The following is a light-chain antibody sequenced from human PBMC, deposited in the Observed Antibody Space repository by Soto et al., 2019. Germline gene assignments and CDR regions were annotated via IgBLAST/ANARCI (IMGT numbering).Light chain of an antibody. J-gene: IGKJ1*01. Sequence: VLTQSPDTLSLSPGDSATLSCRTSQTVNSNLAWYQHKPGQSPRLLIYGASTRATTTPGRFSGSGSGTEFTLTIRSLQSEDFAVYFCHQYNNWPTCGQGTKVDIK. CDR3: HQYNNWPT. CDR1: QTVNSN. CDR2: GAS. V-gene: IGKV3-15*01.